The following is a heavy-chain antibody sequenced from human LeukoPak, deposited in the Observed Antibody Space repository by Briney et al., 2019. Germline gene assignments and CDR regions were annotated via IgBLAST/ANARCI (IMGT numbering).Heavy chain of an antibody. CDR2: IKPDGTEK. D-gene: IGHD3-16*01. CDR3: ARSGGNIYDWALDI. V-gene: IGHV3-7*01. CDR1: GFTFSTYW. J-gene: IGHJ3*02. Sequence: AGGSLRLSCAASGFTFSTYWMSWVRQAPGKGLEWVANIKPDGTEKYYLDSLRGRFTISRDNAKNSLYLQMNSLRAEDTAVYYCARSGGNIYDWALDIWGQGTMATVSS.